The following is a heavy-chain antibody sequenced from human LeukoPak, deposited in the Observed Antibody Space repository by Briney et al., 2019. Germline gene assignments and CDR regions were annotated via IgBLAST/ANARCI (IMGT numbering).Heavy chain of an antibody. J-gene: IGHJ5*02. D-gene: IGHD2-15*01. Sequence: PSETLSLTCTVSGGSVSSGSYYWSWIRQPPGKGLEWIGEINHSGSTNYNPSLKSRVTISVDTSKNQFSLKLSSVTAADTAVYYCARGRRWQPLNWFDPWGQGTLVTVSS. CDR3: ARGRRWQPLNWFDP. V-gene: IGHV4-39*07. CDR2: INHSGST. CDR1: GGSVSSGSYY.